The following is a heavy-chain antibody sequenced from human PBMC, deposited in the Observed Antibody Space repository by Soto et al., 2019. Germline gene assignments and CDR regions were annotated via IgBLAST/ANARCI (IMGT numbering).Heavy chain of an antibody. V-gene: IGHV4-4*02. J-gene: IGHJ6*02. Sequence: SETLSLTCAVSGGSISSSNWWSWVRQPPGKGLEWIGEIYHSGSTNYNPSLKSRVTISVDKSKNQFSLKLSSVAAADTAVYYCARQGVISNYYYYYGMDVWGQGTTVTVSS. CDR2: IYHSGST. CDR3: ARQGVISNYYYYYGMDV. D-gene: IGHD3-16*02. CDR1: GGSISSSNW.